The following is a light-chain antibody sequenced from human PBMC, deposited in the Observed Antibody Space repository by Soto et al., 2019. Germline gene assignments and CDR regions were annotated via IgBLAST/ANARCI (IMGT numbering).Light chain of an antibody. CDR1: SSNIGAGYD. V-gene: IGLV1-40*01. J-gene: IGLJ7*01. CDR2: GNS. CDR3: QSYDRSRSGAV. Sequence: QSALTQPPSVSGAPGQRVTISCTGSSSNIGAGYDVHWYQQLPGTAPKLLIYGNSNRPSGVPDRFSGSKSGTSAAPAITGLQAEDDADYYCQSYDRSRSGAVFGGGTQLTVL.